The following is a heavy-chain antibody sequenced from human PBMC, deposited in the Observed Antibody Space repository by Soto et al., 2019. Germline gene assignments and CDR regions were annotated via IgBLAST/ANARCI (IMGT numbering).Heavy chain of an antibody. CDR1: GGTFGIYA. V-gene: IGHV1-69*01. CDR3: ARVPRQMLYCTTRNGMDV. Sequence: QVQLVQSGAAVSKPGSSVKVSCKASGGTFGIYAIGWVRQAPGQGLEWMGCISAAFGTTKNAQKFQDRVDMTADESTNTVYMELRGLRFDDTAVYYCARVPRQMLYCTTRNGMDVWGQGTALIASS. J-gene: IGHJ6*02. D-gene: IGHD2-2*02. CDR2: ISAAFGTT.